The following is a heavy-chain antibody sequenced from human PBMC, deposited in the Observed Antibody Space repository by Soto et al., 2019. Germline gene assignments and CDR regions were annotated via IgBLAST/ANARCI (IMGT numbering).Heavy chain of an antibody. CDR3: ARGRPYGMDV. CDR1: GYTFSSYA. CDR2: SNAGNGNT. J-gene: IGHJ6*02. V-gene: IGHV1-3*02. Sequence: GASVKVSCKASGYTFSSYAIHWVRQAPGQRLEWMGWSNAGNGNTKYSKEFQGRVTINRDTSASPAYLELSGLRSEDMAVYYCARGRPYGMDVWGQGTTVTVSS.